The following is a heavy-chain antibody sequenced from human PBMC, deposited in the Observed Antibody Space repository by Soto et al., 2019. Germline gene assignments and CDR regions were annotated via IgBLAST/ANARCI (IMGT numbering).Heavy chain of an antibody. CDR3: ARHVRIAAAGTTYYYYYGMDV. Sequence: PGESLKISCKGSGYSFTSYWIGWVRQMPGKGLEWMGIIYPGDSDTRHSPSFQGQVTISADKSISTAYLQWSSLKASDTAMYYCARHVRIAAAGTTYYYYYGMDVWGQGTTVTVSS. D-gene: IGHD6-13*01. V-gene: IGHV5-51*01. CDR2: IYPGDSDT. J-gene: IGHJ6*02. CDR1: GYSFTSYW.